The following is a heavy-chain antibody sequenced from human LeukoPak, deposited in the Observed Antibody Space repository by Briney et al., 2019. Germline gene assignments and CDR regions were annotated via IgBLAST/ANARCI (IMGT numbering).Heavy chain of an antibody. CDR1: GGSILTTNW. D-gene: IGHD1-26*01. Sequence: SETLSLTCAVSGGSILTTNWWSWVRQPPGKGLEWIGEVHLSGASNYNPSLKSRVNMSIDKSKNQLSLELTSVAAADTAIYYCTRESGAFSPFGFWGQGTLVTVSS. CDR2: VHLSGAS. CDR3: TRESGAFSPFGF. J-gene: IGHJ4*02. V-gene: IGHV4-4*02.